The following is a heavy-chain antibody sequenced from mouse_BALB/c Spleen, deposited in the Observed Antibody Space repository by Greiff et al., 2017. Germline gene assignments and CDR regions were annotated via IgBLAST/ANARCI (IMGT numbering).Heavy chain of an antibody. J-gene: IGHJ2*01. CDR2: IWTGGGT. CDR3: VRVHYDYDGRTAFDY. Sequence: VQLQQSGPGLVAPSQSLSITCTVSGFSLTSYDISWIRQPPGKGLEWLGVIWTGGGTNYNSAFMSRLSISKDNSKSQVFLKMNSLQTDDTAIYYCVRVHYDYDGRTAFDYWGQGTTLTVSS. V-gene: IGHV2-9-2*01. CDR1: GFSLTSYD. D-gene: IGHD2-4*01.